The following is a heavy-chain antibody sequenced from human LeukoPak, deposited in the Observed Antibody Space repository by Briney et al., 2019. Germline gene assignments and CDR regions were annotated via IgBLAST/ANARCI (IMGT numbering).Heavy chain of an antibody. D-gene: IGHD1-14*01. CDR1: GFTFSSYS. J-gene: IGHJ6*02. CDR3: VRRAAVRGMDF. CDR2: ISGSGDST. V-gene: IGHV3-23*01. Sequence: GGSLRLSCAASGFTFSSYSVNWVRQAPGKGLEWVASISGSGDSTNYGDSVKGRFTISRDNFKRTVHLEMSNLRADDTAMYYCVRRAAVRGMDFWGLGTTVIVSS.